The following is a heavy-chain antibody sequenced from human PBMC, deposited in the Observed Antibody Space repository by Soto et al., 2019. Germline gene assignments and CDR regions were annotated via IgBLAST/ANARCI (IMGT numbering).Heavy chain of an antibody. CDR1: GFAFNKYW. V-gene: IGHV3-74*01. CDR3: VRDEEADPWFPLYF. CDR2: SSIGSSTI. Sequence: EVQLVASGGTSVQPGGSLRLSCEASGFAFNKYWMHWVRQAPGKGLDWVEFSSIGSSTIGYAYSVRGRFAISRDNAKNAVSLNMLSWRVEDIDVYYCVRDEEADPWFPLYFWGQGTLVTVSS. J-gene: IGHJ4*02. D-gene: IGHD3-10*01.